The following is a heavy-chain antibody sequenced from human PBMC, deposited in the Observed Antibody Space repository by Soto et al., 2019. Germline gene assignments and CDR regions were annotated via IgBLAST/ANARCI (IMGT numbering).Heavy chain of an antibody. CDR3: ARVGSSWYYGMDV. J-gene: IGHJ6*02. V-gene: IGHV4-34*01. D-gene: IGHD6-13*01. CDR2: INHNGST. CDR1: GGSFSGYY. Sequence: SETLSLTCAVYGGSFSGYYWSWIRQPPGKGLEWIGEINHNGSTNYNPSLKSRVTISVDTSKNQFSLKLSSVTAADTAVYYCARVGSSWYYGMDVWGQGTTVTVSS.